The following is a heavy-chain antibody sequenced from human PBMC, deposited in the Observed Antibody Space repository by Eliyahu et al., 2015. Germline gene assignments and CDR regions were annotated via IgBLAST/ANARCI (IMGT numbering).Heavy chain of an antibody. CDR3: ARDLSGTYFFDY. CDR1: GFIFSGYG. CDR2: ISYDGSKE. V-gene: IGHV3-30*03. J-gene: IGHJ4*02. Sequence: QVQLVESGGGVVQPGXSXXLSXEASGFIFSGYGMHWVRQAPGKGLEWVAVISYDGSKEYYADSVKGRFTISRDNSKNTLYLQMNSLRAEDTAVYYSARDLSGTYFFDYWGQGTLVTVSS. D-gene: IGHD1-26*01.